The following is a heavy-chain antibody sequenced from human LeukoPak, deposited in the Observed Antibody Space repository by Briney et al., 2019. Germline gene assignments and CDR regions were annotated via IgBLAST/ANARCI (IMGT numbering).Heavy chain of an antibody. V-gene: IGHV4-34*01. J-gene: IGHJ5*02. Sequence: PSETLSLTCAVSGGSFSGYYWSWVRQPPGKGLEWIGEINHSGSTNYNPSLKSRVTISVDTCKNTFSLKLSSVTAADTAVYYCARGGGSNSSSWYVFYNWFDPWGQGTLVTVSS. CDR3: ARGGGSNSSSWYVFYNWFDP. CDR1: GGSFSGYY. D-gene: IGHD6-13*01. CDR2: INHSGST.